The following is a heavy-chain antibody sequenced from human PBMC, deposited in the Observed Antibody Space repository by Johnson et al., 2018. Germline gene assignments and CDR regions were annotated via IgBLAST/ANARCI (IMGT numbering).Heavy chain of an antibody. CDR3: AKDRGAAPYYYYYMDV. J-gene: IGHJ6*03. V-gene: IGHV3-30*04. CDR2: ISYDGSIK. CDR1: GFTFRSYA. D-gene: IGHD3-10*01. Sequence: VQLVESGGGVVQPGRSLRLSCAASGFTFRSYAMHWVRQAPGKGLEWVAVISYDGSIKYFADSVKGRFTISRDNSKNTLYLQMNSLRAEDTTAVYYCAKDRGAAPYYYYYMDVWGKGTTVTVSS.